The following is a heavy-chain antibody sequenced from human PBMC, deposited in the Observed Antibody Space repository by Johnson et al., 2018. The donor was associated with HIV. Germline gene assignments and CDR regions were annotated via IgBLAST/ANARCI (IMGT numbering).Heavy chain of an antibody. Sequence: MQLVESGGGLVQPGGSLRLSCAASGFTVSSNYMSWVRQAPGKGLEWVSVIYSGGSTYYADSVKGRFTISRDNAKNSLYLQMNSLRADDTAVYYCAKIYLGQKLRDPFDFWGQGTLVTVSS. CDR1: GFTVSSNY. CDR2: IYSGGST. V-gene: IGHV3-66*01. CDR3: AKIYLGQKLRDPFDF. J-gene: IGHJ3*01. D-gene: IGHD5/OR15-5a*01.